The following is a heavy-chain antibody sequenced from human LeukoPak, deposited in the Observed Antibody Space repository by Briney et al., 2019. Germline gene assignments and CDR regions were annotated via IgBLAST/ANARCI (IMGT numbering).Heavy chain of an antibody. J-gene: IGHJ4*02. CDR3: AKDSRYCSRTSCYGTFDY. D-gene: IGHD2-2*01. CDR2: ISGSGGST. CDR1: GFTFSSYA. Sequence: GGSLRLSCAASGFTFSSYAMSWVRQAPGKGLEWVSAISGSGGSTYYADSVKGRFTISRDNSKNTLYLQMNSLRAEDTAVYYCAKDSRYCSRTSCYGTFDYWGQGTLVTVSS. V-gene: IGHV3-23*01.